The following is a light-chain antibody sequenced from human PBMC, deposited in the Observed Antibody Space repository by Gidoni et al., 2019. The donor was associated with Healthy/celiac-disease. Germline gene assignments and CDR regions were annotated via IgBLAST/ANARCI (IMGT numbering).Light chain of an antibody. CDR1: QSVSSY. J-gene: IGKJ4*01. V-gene: IGKV3-11*01. CDR2: DAA. Sequence: EIVLTQSPATMSLSPGDRATLSCRASQSVSSYLAWYQQKPGQAPRLLIYDAANRATGIPARFSGSGSGTDFALTIRSLGPADFAVYYCQQRSNWPLTFGGGTKVEIK. CDR3: QQRSNWPLT.